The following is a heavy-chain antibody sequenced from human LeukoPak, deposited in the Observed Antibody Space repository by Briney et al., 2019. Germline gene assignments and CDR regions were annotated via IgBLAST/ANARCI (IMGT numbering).Heavy chain of an antibody. J-gene: IGHJ4*02. CDR2: IYYSGST. CDR1: GGSISSYY. CDR3: ARGTRYSYIFDY. Sequence: SETLSLTCTVSGGSISSYYWSWIRQPPGKGLEWIGYIYYSGSTNYNPSLKSRVTISVDTSKNQFSLRLSSVTAADTAVYYCARGTRYSYIFDYWGQGTLVTVSS. D-gene: IGHD5-18*01. V-gene: IGHV4-59*01.